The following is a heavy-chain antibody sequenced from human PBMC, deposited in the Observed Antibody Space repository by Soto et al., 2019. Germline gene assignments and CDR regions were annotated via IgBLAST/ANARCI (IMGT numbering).Heavy chain of an antibody. J-gene: IGHJ6*04. Sequence: PGGSLRLSCTGSGFALTDNYMTWIRQAPGKGLEWVSYSSSSGAYINYADSVKGRFTISRDNAYNSLYMQMDSLRAEDTAVYFCARSSGRRQVVRYYDRRAVGSDWSTVTVSS. CDR2: SSSSGAYI. CDR1: GFALTDNY. CDR3: ARSSGRRQVVRYYDRRAV. V-gene: IGHV3-11*06. D-gene: IGHD3-16*02.